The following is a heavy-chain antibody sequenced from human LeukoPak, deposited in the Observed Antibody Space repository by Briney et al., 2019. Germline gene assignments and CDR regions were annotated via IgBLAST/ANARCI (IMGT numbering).Heavy chain of an antibody. CDR1: GGSFSGYY. Sequence: SETLSLTCAVYGGSFSGYYWSWIRQPPGKGLEWIGEINHSGSTNYNPSLKSRVTISVDTSKNQFSLKLSSVTAADTAVYYCARHVRFLEWLSSYYFDYWGQGTLVTVSS. J-gene: IGHJ4*02. CDR3: ARHVRFLEWLSSYYFDY. D-gene: IGHD3-3*01. V-gene: IGHV4-34*01. CDR2: INHSGST.